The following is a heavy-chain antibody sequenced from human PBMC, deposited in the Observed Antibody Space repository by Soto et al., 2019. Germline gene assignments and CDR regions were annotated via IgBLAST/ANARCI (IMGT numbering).Heavy chain of an antibody. J-gene: IGHJ4*02. CDR1: GYTFTSYA. CDR2: INAGNGNT. V-gene: IGHV1-3*01. D-gene: IGHD3-22*01. CDR3: ARGHMIVVVTGLGY. Sequence: ASVKVSCKASGYTFTSYAMHWVRHAPGQRLEWMGWINAGNGNTKYSQKFQGRVTITRDTSASTAYMELSSLRSEDTAVYYCARGHMIVVVTGLGYWGQGTLVTVSS.